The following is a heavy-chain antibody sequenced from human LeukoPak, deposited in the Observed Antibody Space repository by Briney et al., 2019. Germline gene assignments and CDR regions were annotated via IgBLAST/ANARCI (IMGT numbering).Heavy chain of an antibody. CDR3: AKDKLLWFGDCYFDY. V-gene: IGHV3-23*01. D-gene: IGHD3-10*01. J-gene: IGHJ4*02. CDR1: GFTFSSYA. CDR2: ISGSGGST. Sequence: PGGSLRLSCAASGFTFSSYAMSWVRQAPGKGLEWVSAISGSGGSTYYADSVKGRFTIPRDNSKNTLYLQMNSLRAEDTAVYYCAKDKLLWFGDCYFDYWGQGTLVTVSS.